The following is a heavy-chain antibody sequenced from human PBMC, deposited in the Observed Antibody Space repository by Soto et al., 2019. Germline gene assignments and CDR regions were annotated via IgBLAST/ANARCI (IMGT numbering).Heavy chain of an antibody. J-gene: IGHJ4*02. CDR1: GFSFDDYA. D-gene: IGHD3-10*01. Sequence: DVHLVESGGGLVQPGRSLRLSCGASGFSFDDYAMHWVRQAPGKGLEWVASIGWNSVNRDYADSVKGRFIISRDNAKNSLYLIMNSLRAEDTALYYCAKDVSGWSAGESPFPVDHWGQGTLVTVSS. V-gene: IGHV3-9*01. CDR3: AKDVSGWSAGESPFPVDH. CDR2: IGWNSVNR.